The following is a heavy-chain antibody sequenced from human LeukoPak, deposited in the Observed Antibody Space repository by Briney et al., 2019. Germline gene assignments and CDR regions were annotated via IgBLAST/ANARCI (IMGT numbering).Heavy chain of an antibody. D-gene: IGHD3-16*01. CDR3: ARGPGGYDN. Sequence: PGGSLRLSCEASGFTFSAYAMTWVRQAPGKGLEWVSVIFGGGSTYYADSVKGRFTISRDNSKNTLFLQMNSLRVEDTAVYYCARGPGGYDNWGQGTLVTVSS. CDR1: GFTFSAYA. J-gene: IGHJ4*02. CDR2: IFGGGST. V-gene: IGHV3-66*01.